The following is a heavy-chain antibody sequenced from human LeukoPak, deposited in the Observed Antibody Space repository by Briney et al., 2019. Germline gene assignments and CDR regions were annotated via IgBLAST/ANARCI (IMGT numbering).Heavy chain of an antibody. D-gene: IGHD4-17*01. V-gene: IGHV3-23*01. CDR1: GFTFSSYA. J-gene: IGHJ5*02. CDR3: AKDLTDYGDHLNWFDP. Sequence: GGSLRLSCAASGFTFSSYAMSWVRQAPGKGLEWVSAISGSGGSTYYADSVKGRFTISRDNSKNTLYLQMNSLRAEDTAVYYCAKDLTDYGDHLNWFDPWGQGTLVTVSS. CDR2: ISGSGGST.